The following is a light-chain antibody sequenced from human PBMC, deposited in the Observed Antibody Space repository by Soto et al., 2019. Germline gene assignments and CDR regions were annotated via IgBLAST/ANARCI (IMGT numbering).Light chain of an antibody. CDR3: SSYTRSSTSYV. Sequence: QSALTQPASVSGSPGQSITISCTGTSSDVGGYNYVSWYQQHPGKAPKLMIYEVSNRPSRVSNRFSGSKSGNTASLTISGLQAEDEADYYCSSYTRSSTSYVFGTGTKGHRP. J-gene: IGLJ1*01. CDR1: SSDVGGYNY. CDR2: EVS. V-gene: IGLV2-14*01.